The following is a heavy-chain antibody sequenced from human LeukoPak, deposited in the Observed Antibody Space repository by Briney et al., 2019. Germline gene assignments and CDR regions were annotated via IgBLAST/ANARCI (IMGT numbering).Heavy chain of an antibody. Sequence: SETLSLTCTVSGGSISSGSYYWSWIRQPAGKGPEWIGRIYTSGSTNYNPSLKSRVTISVDTSKNQFSLKLSSVTAADTAVYYCARGSYGNWFDPWGQGTLVTVSS. CDR1: GGSISSGSYY. CDR3: ARGSYGNWFDP. D-gene: IGHD5-18*01. CDR2: IYTSGST. J-gene: IGHJ5*02. V-gene: IGHV4-61*02.